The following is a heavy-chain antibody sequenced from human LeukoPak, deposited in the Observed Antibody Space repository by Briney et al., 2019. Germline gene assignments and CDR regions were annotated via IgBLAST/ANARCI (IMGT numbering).Heavy chain of an antibody. V-gene: IGHV4-38-2*02. J-gene: IGHJ5*02. CDR3: ARDKDLPPPPGIGAGPRLTWFDP. CDR2: VYRTGNS. Sequence: SDTLSLTCTVSGDSISSGFFWGWIRQSPDKGLEWIGSVYRTGNSYYEASLKSRVTISVDTSRNQFSLELRSVTAADTAIYYCARDKDLPPPPGIGAGPRLTWFDPWGQGTRVTVSS. D-gene: IGHD6-13*01. CDR1: GDSISSGFF.